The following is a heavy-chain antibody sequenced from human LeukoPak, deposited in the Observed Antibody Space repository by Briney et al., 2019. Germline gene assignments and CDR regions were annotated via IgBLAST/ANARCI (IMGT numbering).Heavy chain of an antibody. J-gene: IGHJ4*02. D-gene: IGHD3-10*01. CDR1: GFTFSSYW. Sequence: GGSLRLSCAASGFTFSSYWMSWVRQAPGKGLEWVANIKQDGSEKYYVDSVKGRFTISRDNAKNSLYLQMNSLRAEDTAVYYCAKSGSYYLGYFDYWGQGTLVTVSS. CDR3: AKSGSYYLGYFDY. V-gene: IGHV3-7*01. CDR2: IKQDGSEK.